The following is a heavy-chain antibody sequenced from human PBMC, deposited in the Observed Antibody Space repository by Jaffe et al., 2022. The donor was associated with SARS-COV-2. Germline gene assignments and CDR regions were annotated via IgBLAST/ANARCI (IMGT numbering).Heavy chain of an antibody. CDR3: ARDPRVAAVPYGMDV. CDR1: GGSISSGSYY. CDR2: IYTSGST. D-gene: IGHD6-13*01. J-gene: IGHJ6*02. V-gene: IGHV4-61*02. Sequence: QVQLQESGPGLVKPSQTLSLTCTVSGGSISSGSYYWSWIRQPAGKGLEWIGRIYTSGSTNYNPSLKSRVTISVDTSKNQFSLKLSSVTAADTAVYYCARDPRVAAVPYGMDVWGQGTTVTVSS.